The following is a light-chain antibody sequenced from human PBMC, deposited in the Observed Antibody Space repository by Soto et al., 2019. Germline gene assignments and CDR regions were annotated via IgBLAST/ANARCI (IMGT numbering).Light chain of an antibody. CDR2: WAS. J-gene: IGKJ3*01. CDR3: QQYYSTPPEVT. Sequence: DIVMTQSPDSLAVSLGERATINCKSSQSVLYSSNNKNYLAWYQQKPGQPPKLLIYWASTRESGVPDRFSGSGSGTDFTLTISSLQAEDVAVYYCQQYYSTPPEVTFGPGTKV. V-gene: IGKV4-1*01. CDR1: QSVLYSSNNKNY.